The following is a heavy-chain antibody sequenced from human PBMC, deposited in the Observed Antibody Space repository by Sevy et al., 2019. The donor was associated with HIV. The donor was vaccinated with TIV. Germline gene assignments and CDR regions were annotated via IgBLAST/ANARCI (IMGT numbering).Heavy chain of an antibody. J-gene: IGHJ4*02. CDR2: ITRNSYEAYGGTT. D-gene: IGHD5-12*01. CDR3: TRGLATADTPEYYFDY. V-gene: IGHV3-49*03. CDR1: GFTFDDYA. Sequence: GGSLRLSCTTSGFTFDDYAMSWFRQAPGKGLEWVAFITRNSYEAYGGTTDYGACVKGRFIISREDSKSIAYLQMNSLKTEDTAVYYCTRGLATADTPEYYFDYWGQGTLVTVSS.